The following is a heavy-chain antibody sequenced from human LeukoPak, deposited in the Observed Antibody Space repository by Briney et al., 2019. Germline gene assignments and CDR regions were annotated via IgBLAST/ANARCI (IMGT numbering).Heavy chain of an antibody. D-gene: IGHD3-16*01. CDR1: GGSISSGGYP. Sequence: SETLSLTCAVSGGSISSGGYPWSWIRQPPGKGLEWIGYIYHSGSTYYNPSLKSRVTISVDRSKNQFSLKLSSVTAADTAVYYCARGYDNDEFDYWGQGTLVTVSS. CDR2: IYHSGST. V-gene: IGHV4-30-2*01. J-gene: IGHJ4*02. CDR3: ARGYDNDEFDY.